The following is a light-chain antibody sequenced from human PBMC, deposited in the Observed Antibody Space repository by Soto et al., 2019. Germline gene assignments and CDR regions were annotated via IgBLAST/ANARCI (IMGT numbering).Light chain of an antibody. J-gene: IGKJ4*01. V-gene: IGKV1-5*03. Sequence: DIQMTQSPSTLSASVGARVTITCRASQSISHWLAWYQQKPGKAPTVLIYQASTLETGVPSRFSGSGSRTEFTLTISSLQPDDFATYYCQQYSTYSITFGGGTKVEMK. CDR1: QSISHW. CDR2: QAS. CDR3: QQYSTYSIT.